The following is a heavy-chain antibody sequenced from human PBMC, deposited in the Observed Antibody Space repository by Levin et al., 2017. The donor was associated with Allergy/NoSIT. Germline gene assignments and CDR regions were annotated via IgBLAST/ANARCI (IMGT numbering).Heavy chain of an antibody. V-gene: IGHV3-33*01. CDR3: ARAHYSSSWYFDLITPGEYGMDG. Sequence: GGSLRLSCAASGFTFSSYGMHWVRQAPGKGLEWVAVIWYDGSNKYYADSVKGRFTISRDNSKNTLYLQMNSLRAEDTAVYYCARAHYSSSWYFDLITPGEYGMDGWGQGTTVTVSS. D-gene: IGHD6-13*01. J-gene: IGHJ6*02. CDR2: IWYDGSNK. CDR1: GFTFSSYG.